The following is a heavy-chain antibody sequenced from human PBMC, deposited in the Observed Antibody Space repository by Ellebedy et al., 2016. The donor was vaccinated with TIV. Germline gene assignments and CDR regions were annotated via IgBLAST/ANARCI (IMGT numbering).Heavy chain of an antibody. CDR1: GGSVSSGNYY. CDR3: ARIADRYYGMDV. Sequence: SETLSLTXTVSGGSVSSGNYYWSWIRQPPGKGLEWIGYVYYTGSTYYNPSLKSRVTISVDTSKDQFSLKLSSVTAADTAVYHCARIADRYYGMDVWGQGTTVTVSS. J-gene: IGHJ6*02. V-gene: IGHV4-61*01. CDR2: VYYTGST.